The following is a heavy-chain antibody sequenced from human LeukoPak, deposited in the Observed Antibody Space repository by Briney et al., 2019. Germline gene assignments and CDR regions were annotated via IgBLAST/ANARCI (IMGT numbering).Heavy chain of an antibody. CDR3: ARTREVVGCSGGSCYYYYYMDV. Sequence: SQTLSLTGTVSGCSSSSGGYYWRWLRQRPGKGLEWIGYIYYSGSTYYNLSLETRVTVSVDRSKNQFSLKLSSVTAADTAVYYCARTREVVGCSGGSCYYYYYMDVWGKGTTVSVSS. CDR1: GCSSSSGGYY. V-gene: IGHV4-31*03. D-gene: IGHD2-15*01. J-gene: IGHJ6*03. CDR2: IYYSGST.